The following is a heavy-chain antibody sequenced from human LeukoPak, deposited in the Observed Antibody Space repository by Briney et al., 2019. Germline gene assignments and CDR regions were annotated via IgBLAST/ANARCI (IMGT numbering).Heavy chain of an antibody. CDR1: GYTFTSYA. CDR2: INAGNGNT. J-gene: IGHJ4*02. V-gene: IGHV1-3*01. Sequence: ASVKVSCKASGYTFTSYAMHWVRQAPGQRPEWMGWINAGNGNTKYSQKFQGRVTITRDTSASTAYMELSSLRSEDTAVYYCARVDYGDSYFDYWGQGTLVTVSS. CDR3: ARVDYGDSYFDY. D-gene: IGHD4-17*01.